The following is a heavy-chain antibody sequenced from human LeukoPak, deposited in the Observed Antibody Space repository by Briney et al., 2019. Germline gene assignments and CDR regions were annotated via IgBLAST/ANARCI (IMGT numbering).Heavy chain of an antibody. V-gene: IGHV3-23*01. J-gene: IGHJ4*02. D-gene: IGHD6-19*01. CDR2: INDGGGYT. Sequence: PGRSLRLSCAASGFTFSTYAMSWVRQAPGKGLEWVSAINDGGGYTYYADSVKGRFTISRDNSNNTLYLQMHSLRAEDTAVYYCAKAVAGRFDYWGQGTLVTVSS. CDR3: AKAVAGRFDY. CDR1: GFTFSTYA.